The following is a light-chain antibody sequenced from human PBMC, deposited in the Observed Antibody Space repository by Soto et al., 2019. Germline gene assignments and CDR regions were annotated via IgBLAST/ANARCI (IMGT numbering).Light chain of an antibody. V-gene: IGKV3D-15*01. CDR2: DTS. CDR1: QSVSSN. CDR3: QQYNNWPPRLF. J-gene: IGKJ4*01. Sequence: EIAMTQSPATLYVSPREIVTLSCRASQSVSSNLAWHQQKPGQAPRLLIYDTSTKATGIPARFSRSRSGTEFTLTIRNLQSEDLAVYYCQQYNNWPPRLFFGGVTKVEIK.